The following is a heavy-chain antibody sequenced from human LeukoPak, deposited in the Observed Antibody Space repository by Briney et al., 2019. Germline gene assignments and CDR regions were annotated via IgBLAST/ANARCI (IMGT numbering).Heavy chain of an antibody. D-gene: IGHD5-24*01. J-gene: IGHJ4*02. V-gene: IGHV3-30*03. CDR2: ISDDGTNK. CDR1: GFIFSNYV. CDR3: ARGRWLPLPDF. Sequence: GGSLRLSCAASGFIFSNYVIHWGRQAPGKGLEWIAVISDDGTNKNYADSVKGRFTISRDDSKNTVYLQMNSLRAEDTAVYYCARGRWLPLPDFWGQGTLVTVSS.